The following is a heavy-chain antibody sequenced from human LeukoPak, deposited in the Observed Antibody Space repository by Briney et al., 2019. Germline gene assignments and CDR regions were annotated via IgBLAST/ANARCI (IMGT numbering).Heavy chain of an antibody. J-gene: IGHJ4*02. V-gene: IGHV3-30*03. D-gene: IGHD2-21*02. Sequence: PGRSLRLSCAASGFTFSSYGMHWVRQAPGKGLEWVAVISYDGSNKYYADSVKGRFTISRDNSINTLYLQMNSLRIEDTAVYYCAGGYGDYEFDYWGQGTLVTVSS. CDR1: GFTFSSYG. CDR2: ISYDGSNK. CDR3: AGGYGDYEFDY.